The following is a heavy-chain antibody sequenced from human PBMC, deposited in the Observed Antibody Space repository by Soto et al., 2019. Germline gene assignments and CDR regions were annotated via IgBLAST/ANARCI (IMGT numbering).Heavy chain of an antibody. Sequence: ASVKVSCKASGYTFTSYGISWVRQAPGQGLEWMGWISAYNGNTNYAQKLQGRVTMTTDTSTSTAYMELRSLRSDDTAVYYCARSGDFDILTGYYPLDYWGQGTLVTVSS. CDR3: ARSGDFDILTGYYPLDY. CDR1: GYTFTSYG. V-gene: IGHV1-18*01. D-gene: IGHD3-9*01. J-gene: IGHJ4*02. CDR2: ISAYNGNT.